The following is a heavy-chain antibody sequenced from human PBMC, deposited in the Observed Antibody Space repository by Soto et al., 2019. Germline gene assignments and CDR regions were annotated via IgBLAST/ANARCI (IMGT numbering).Heavy chain of an antibody. Sequence: GGSLRLSCAASGFTFSSYAMHWVRQAPGKGLEWVAVISYDGSNKYYADSVKGRFTISRDNSKNTLYLQMNSLRAEEKAVYYSARDPGITGTTLPDYWGQGTLVTVSS. CDR1: GFTFSSYA. CDR2: ISYDGSNK. V-gene: IGHV3-30-3*01. D-gene: IGHD1-20*01. CDR3: ARDPGITGTTLPDY. J-gene: IGHJ4*02.